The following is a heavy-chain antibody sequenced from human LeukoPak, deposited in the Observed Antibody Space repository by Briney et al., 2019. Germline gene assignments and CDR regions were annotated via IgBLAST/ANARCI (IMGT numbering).Heavy chain of an antibody. D-gene: IGHD4-17*01. Sequence: SETLSLTCAVYGGSFSGYYWSWIRQPPGKGLEWIGEINHSGSTNYNPSLKSRVTISVDTSKNQFSLKLSSVTAADTAVYYCARQLYGDYDSNFDYWGQGTLVTVSS. V-gene: IGHV4-34*01. CDR2: INHSGST. J-gene: IGHJ4*02. CDR1: GGSFSGYY. CDR3: ARQLYGDYDSNFDY.